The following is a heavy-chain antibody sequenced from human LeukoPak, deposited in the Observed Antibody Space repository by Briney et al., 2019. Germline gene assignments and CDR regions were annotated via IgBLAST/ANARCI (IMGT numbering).Heavy chain of an antibody. D-gene: IGHD1-14*01. CDR2: INHSGST. J-gene: IGHJ4*02. CDR3: ARGRSSRNRPRLDY. Sequence: SETLSLTCAVCGGSFSGYYWSWIRQPPGKGLEWIGEINHSGSTNYNPSLKSRVTISVDTSKNQLSLKLNSVTAADTAVYYCARGRSSRNRPRLDYWGQGTLVTVSS. CDR1: GGSFSGYY. V-gene: IGHV4-34*01.